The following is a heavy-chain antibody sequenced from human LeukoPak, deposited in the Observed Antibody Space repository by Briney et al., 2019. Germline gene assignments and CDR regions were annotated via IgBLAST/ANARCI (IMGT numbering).Heavy chain of an antibody. CDR2: IIPVLGIA. J-gene: IGHJ6*02. Sequence: SVKVSCKASGGTFSSYAISWVRQAPGQGLEWMGRIIPVLGIANYAQKFQGRVTITADKSTSTAYMELSSLRSEDTAVYYCAREYGGSYYYGMDVWGQGTTVTVSS. D-gene: IGHD4-23*01. V-gene: IGHV1-69*04. CDR1: GGTFSSYA. CDR3: AREYGGSYYYGMDV.